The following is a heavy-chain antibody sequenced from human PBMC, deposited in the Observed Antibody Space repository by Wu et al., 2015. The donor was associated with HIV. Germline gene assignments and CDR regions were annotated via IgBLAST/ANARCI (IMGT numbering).Heavy chain of an antibody. V-gene: IGHV1-46*01. CDR2: INPSGGST. Sequence: QVQLVQSGAEVKKPGASVKVSCKASGYTFTSYYMHWVRQAPGQGLEWMGIINPSGGSTSYAQKFQGRVTMTRDTSTSTVYMELSSLRSEDTAVYYCATGWPGGYSYGQATRYYYYYYMDVWGKGTT. D-gene: IGHD5-18*01. J-gene: IGHJ6*03. CDR1: GYTFTSYY. CDR3: ATGWPGGYSYGQATRYYYYYYMDV.